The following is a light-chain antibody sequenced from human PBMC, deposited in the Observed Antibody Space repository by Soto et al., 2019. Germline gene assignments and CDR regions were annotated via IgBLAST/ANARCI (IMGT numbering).Light chain of an antibody. Sequence: DIQMTQSPSTLSASVGDRVTITCRASQSISSWLAWYQQKPGKAPKLLIHEASRLESGVPSRFSGSESGTKFTLTISGLQAEDFATYYCQQYTNFPLTFGGGTKVEIK. CDR2: EAS. V-gene: IGKV1-5*01. J-gene: IGKJ4*01. CDR3: QQYTNFPLT. CDR1: QSISSW.